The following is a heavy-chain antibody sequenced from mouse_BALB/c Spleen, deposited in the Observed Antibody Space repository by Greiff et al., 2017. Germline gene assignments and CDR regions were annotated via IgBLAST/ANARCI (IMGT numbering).Heavy chain of an antibody. CDR3: AREYGNYVDY. J-gene: IGHJ4*01. CDR1: GYTFTDYA. V-gene: IGHV1S137*01. D-gene: IGHD2-10*02. Sequence: QVQLQQSGAELVRPGVSVKISCKGSGYTFTDYAMHWVKQSHAKSLEWIGVISTYYGDANYNQKFKGKATMTVDKSSSTAYMELARLTSEDSAIYYCAREYGNYVDYWGQGTSVTVSS. CDR2: ISTYYGDA.